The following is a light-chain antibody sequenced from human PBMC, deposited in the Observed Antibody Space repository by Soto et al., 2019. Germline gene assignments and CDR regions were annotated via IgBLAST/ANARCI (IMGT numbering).Light chain of an antibody. CDR1: SSDVGAYDF. Sequence: QSVLAQPASVSGSPGQSITISCTGTSSDVGAYDFVSWYQQHPDKAPKLMIYEVSNRPSGVSYSFSGSKSVNTATLTISGLQAEDEADYYCSSYTTSSTRVFGTGTKVTVL. CDR2: EVS. V-gene: IGLV2-14*03. J-gene: IGLJ1*01. CDR3: SSYTTSSTRV.